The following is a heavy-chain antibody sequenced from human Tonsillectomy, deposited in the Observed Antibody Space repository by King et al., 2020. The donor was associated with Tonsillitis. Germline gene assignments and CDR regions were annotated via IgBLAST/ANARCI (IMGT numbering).Heavy chain of an antibody. CDR1: GSIFSDYG. V-gene: IGHV3-33*05. CDR3: GRDAGRHSSTWDRDALDL. J-gene: IGHJ3*01. D-gene: IGHD2-2*01. Sequence: VQLVESGGGVVQPGKSLRLSCGASGSIFSDYGFHWVRQAPGKGLEWVAVISFDGRNKFYADSVKGRFTISRDSSKNTLYLQMNSLRANDTALYYCGRDAGRHSSTWDRDALDLWGQGTMVTVSS. CDR2: ISFDGRNK.